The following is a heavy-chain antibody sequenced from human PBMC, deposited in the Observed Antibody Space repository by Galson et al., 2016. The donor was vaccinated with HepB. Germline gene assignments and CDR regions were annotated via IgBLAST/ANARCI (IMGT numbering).Heavy chain of an antibody. D-gene: IGHD2-2*01. CDR1: GFTFSGSA. Sequence: SLRLSCAASGFTFSGSAIQWVRQASGKGLEWVGRIRNKATSYATAYAASVKGRFTISRDDSKNTAYLQMDSLKTEDTAVYYCVRFGYSVAPDAMTYFDYWGQGTLVTVSS. CDR2: IRNKATSYAT. CDR3: VRFGYSVAPDAMTYFDY. J-gene: IGHJ4*02. V-gene: IGHV3-73*01.